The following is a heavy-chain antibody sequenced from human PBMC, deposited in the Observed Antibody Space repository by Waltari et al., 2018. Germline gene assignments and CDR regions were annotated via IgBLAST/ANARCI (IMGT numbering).Heavy chain of an antibody. J-gene: IGHJ4*02. CDR2: IYDSGAT. D-gene: IGHD3-10*01. CDR1: GASVSDYY. Sequence: QVQLQESGPGLVSPSETLSLTCTVPGASVSDYYWNWVRPTPGKGLEWIGTIYDSGATYYNPSLKSRLTMLMDTSKNQFSLILESVTAADRGLYYCTRGLFGRSWTPYYWGQGTLVTVSS. V-gene: IGHV4-59*02. CDR3: TRGLFGRSWTPYY.